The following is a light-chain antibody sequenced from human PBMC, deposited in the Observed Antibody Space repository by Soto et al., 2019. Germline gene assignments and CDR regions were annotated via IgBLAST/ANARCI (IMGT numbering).Light chain of an antibody. J-gene: IGLJ1*01. CDR3: CSYAGSNWGYV. Sequence: QSALTQPASVSGSPGQSITISCTGTSSDIGSYHLVSWYQHHSGKAPKLMIYKVSQWPSGVSDRFSASKSGSTASLTISGLQAEDEADYYCCSYAGSNWGYVFGTGTKLTVL. V-gene: IGLV2-23*02. CDR2: KVS. CDR1: SSDIGSYHL.